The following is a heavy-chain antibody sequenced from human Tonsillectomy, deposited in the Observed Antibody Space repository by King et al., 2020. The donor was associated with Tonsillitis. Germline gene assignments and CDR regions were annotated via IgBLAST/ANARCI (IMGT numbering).Heavy chain of an antibody. CDR1: GFTFSDYY. CDR2: ISSSGSTV. V-gene: IGHV3-11*01. Sequence: VQLVESGGGLVKPGGSLRLSCAASGFTFSDYYMSWIRQAPGKGLEWVSYISSSGSTVYYADSVKGRFTISRDNAKNSLYLQMNSPRAEDTAVYYCARERITMIVVVNDAFDIWGEGTMVTVSS. D-gene: IGHD3-22*01. J-gene: IGHJ3*02. CDR3: ARERITMIVVVNDAFDI.